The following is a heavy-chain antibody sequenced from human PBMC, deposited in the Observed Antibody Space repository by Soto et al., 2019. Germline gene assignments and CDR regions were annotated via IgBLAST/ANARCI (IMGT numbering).Heavy chain of an antibody. CDR2: MNPNSGNT. Sequence: GSVNESCKASCYTFTSYAITWVRQATGQGLEWMGWMNPNSGNTGYAQKFQGRVTMTRNTSISTAYMELSSLRSEDTAVYYCARGQYSSSSPECDDWGQGTLVTVSS. V-gene: IGHV1-8*01. CDR1: CYTFTSYA. J-gene: IGHJ4*02. D-gene: IGHD6-6*01. CDR3: ARGQYSSSSPECDD.